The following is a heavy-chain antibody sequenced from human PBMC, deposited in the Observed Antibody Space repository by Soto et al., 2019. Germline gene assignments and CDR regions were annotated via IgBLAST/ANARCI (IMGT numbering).Heavy chain of an antibody. J-gene: IGHJ3*02. D-gene: IGHD6-13*01. Sequence: GGSLRLSCAASGFTFISYAMHWVRQAPGKGLEWVAVISYDGSNKYYADSVKGRFTISRDNSKNTLYLQMNSLRAEDTAVYYCAKFIAAAGSAFDIWGQGTMVTVSS. V-gene: IGHV3-30-3*02. CDR2: ISYDGSNK. CDR3: AKFIAAAGSAFDI. CDR1: GFTFISYA.